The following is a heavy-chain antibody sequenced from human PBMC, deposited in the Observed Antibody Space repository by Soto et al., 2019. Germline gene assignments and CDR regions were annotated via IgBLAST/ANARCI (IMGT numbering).Heavy chain of an antibody. D-gene: IGHD1-26*01. CDR3: ARYSFRGNKWHKFDY. CDR1: VLTGISDAYY. Sequence: PSGSXSVTWTVSVLTGISDAYYLGWIRQHPGKGLEWIGNIYHTGSTYYSPSLKSRVVISLDTSNNKFSLRLTSVTAADTAVYYCARYSFRGNKWHKFDYCGRGTLVTVSS. V-gene: IGHV4-31*02. J-gene: IGHJ4*02. CDR2: IYHTGST.